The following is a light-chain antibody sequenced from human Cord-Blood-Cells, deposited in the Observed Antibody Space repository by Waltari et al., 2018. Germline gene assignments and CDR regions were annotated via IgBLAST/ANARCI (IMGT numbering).Light chain of an antibody. CDR2: DAS. CDR1: QSFSSN. CDR3: QQRSNWPIT. V-gene: IGKV3-11*01. Sequence: EIVLTQSPATLSLSPGERATLSCRASQSFSSNLACYQQKPGQAPRLLIYDASNRAPGIPTRFSGSGSGTDFTLTISSLEPEDFAVYYCQQRSNWPITFGQGTRLEIK. J-gene: IGKJ5*01.